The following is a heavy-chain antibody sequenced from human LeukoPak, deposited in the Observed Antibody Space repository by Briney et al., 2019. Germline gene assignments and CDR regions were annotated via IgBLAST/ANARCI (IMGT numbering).Heavy chain of an antibody. CDR2: IYSGGGA. D-gene: IGHD3-22*01. J-gene: IGHJ4*02. CDR1: GFTVSNNY. V-gene: IGHV3-53*01. Sequence: GGSLRLSCAASGFTVSNNYMSWVRQAPGKGLEWVSVIYSGGGAYYADSVKGRFTISRDNSKNTLYLQMNSLRAEDTAVYYCARIPYDSSGYYSFFDFWGQGTLVTVSS. CDR3: ARIPYDSSGYYSFFDF.